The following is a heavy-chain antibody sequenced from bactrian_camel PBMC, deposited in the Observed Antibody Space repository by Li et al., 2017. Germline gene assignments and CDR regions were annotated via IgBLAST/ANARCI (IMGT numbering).Heavy chain of an antibody. V-gene: IGHV3S53*01. Sequence: QLVESGGGSVQAGGSLTLSCAASTYGNSEEFMGWFRQAPGKAREGVAAICGGITTYYDDSVEGRSAISKDNAKRTVYLQMNSLKPEDTGVYYCTADPYAVVAGSRTCAGYSSRGTQVTVS. CDR1: TYGNSEEF. D-gene: IGHD6*01. CDR3: TADPYAVVAGSRTCAGY. CDR2: ICGGITT. J-gene: IGHJ6*01.